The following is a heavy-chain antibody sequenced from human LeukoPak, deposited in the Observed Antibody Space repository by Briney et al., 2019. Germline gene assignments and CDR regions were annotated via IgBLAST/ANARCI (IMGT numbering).Heavy chain of an antibody. CDR1: GGSFRSYY. Sequence: PSETLSLTCSVSGGSFRSYYWTWIRPPPGKGLEWIGYIFYSGSTNYSPSLKSRVTLSVDTSKNQFSLKLTSVTAADTAMYYCARAALYGSGSFPFDYWGQGTLVTVSS. V-gene: IGHV4-59*01. D-gene: IGHD3-10*01. J-gene: IGHJ4*02. CDR2: IFYSGST. CDR3: ARAALYGSGSFPFDY.